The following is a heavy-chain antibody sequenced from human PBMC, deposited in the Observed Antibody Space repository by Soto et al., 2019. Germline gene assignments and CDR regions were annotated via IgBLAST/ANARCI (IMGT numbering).Heavy chain of an antibody. V-gene: IGHV5-10-1*01. J-gene: IGHJ4*02. CDR1: GYSFTSYW. CDR2: IDPSDSYT. CDR3: ARHLTYDSSGPNLDY. Sequence: PGESLKISCKGSGYSFTSYWISWVRQMPGKGLEWMGRIDPSDSYTNYSPSFQGHVTISADKSISTAYLQWSSLKASDTAMYYCARHLTYDSSGPNLDYWGQGTLVTVSS. D-gene: IGHD3-22*01.